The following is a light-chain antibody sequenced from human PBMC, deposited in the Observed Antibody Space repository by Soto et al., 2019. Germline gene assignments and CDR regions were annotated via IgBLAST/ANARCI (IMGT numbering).Light chain of an antibody. CDR3: QHYGSSFT. J-gene: IGKJ3*01. Sequence: EIVLTQSPGTLSLSPGERVTLSCRASQSVSSNYLAWYQQKPGQAPRLLMYGASSRATGIPDRLSGSGSGTDFTLTISRLEPEDFAVYYCQHYGSSFTFGPGTKVDIK. V-gene: IGKV3-20*01. CDR2: GAS. CDR1: QSVSSNY.